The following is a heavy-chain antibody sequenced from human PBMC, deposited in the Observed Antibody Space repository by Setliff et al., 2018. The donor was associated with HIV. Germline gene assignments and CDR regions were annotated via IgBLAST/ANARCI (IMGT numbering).Heavy chain of an antibody. CDR2: IYYSGSA. V-gene: IGHV4-39*07. Sequence: SETLSLTCTVSRDSIRNGAYYWGWIRQPPGKGLEWIGSIYYSGSAYYTPSFKSRVTLSVDTSENQFSLRLSSVTAADPALYFCARGGTVSADFDSWGQGTLVTVSS. CDR1: RDSIRNGAYY. CDR3: ARGGTVSADFDS. J-gene: IGHJ4*02. D-gene: IGHD6-19*01.